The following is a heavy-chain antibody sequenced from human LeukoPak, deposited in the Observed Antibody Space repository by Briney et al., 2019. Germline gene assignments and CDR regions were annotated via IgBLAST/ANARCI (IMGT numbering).Heavy chain of an antibody. V-gene: IGHV3-21*01. CDR2: ISSSSSYI. J-gene: IGHJ5*02. CDR3: AGDAESWNYAVWWFDP. CDR1: GFTFSSYS. D-gene: IGHD1-7*01. Sequence: PGGSLGLSCAASGFTFSSYSMNWVRQAPGKGLEWVPSISSSSSYIYYADSVKGRFTISRDNAKNSLYLQMNSLRAEDTAVYYCAGDAESWNYAVWWFDPLGQGTLVTVSS.